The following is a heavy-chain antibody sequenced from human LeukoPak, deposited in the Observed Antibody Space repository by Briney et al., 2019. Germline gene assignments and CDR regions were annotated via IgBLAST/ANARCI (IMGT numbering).Heavy chain of an antibody. Sequence: ASVKVSCKASGGTFSSYAISWVRQAPGQGLEWMGGIIPIFGTANYAQKFRSRVTITADKSTSTAYMELSSLRSEDTAVYYCARSLITMVRGVIISAIDYWGQGTLVTVSS. D-gene: IGHD3-10*01. CDR3: ARSLITMVRGVIISAIDY. CDR1: GGTFSSYA. J-gene: IGHJ4*02. V-gene: IGHV1-69*06. CDR2: IIPIFGTA.